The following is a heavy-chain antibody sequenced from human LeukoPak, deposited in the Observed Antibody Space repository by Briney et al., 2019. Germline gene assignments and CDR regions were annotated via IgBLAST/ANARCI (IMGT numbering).Heavy chain of an antibody. CDR1: GVSISSYY. V-gene: IGHV4-4*07. Sequence: SETLSLTCTVSGVSISSYYWSWIRQPAGKGLEWIGRIYTSGSTNYNPSLKSRVTMSVDTSKNQFSLKLSSVTAADTAVYYCASVYYYYYYMDVWGKGTTVTISS. CDR3: ASVYYYYYYMDV. CDR2: IYTSGST. J-gene: IGHJ6*03.